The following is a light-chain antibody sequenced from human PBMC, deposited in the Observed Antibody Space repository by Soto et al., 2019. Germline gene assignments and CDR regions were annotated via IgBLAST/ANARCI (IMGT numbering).Light chain of an antibody. V-gene: IGLV2-23*01. J-gene: IGLJ2*01. Sequence: QSALTQPASVSGSPGQSITISCTGTSSDVGRSNLVSWYQHHPGKAPKLMIYEGTKRPSGVSNRFSGSKSDNTASLTISGLQAEDEADYYCCSYAGGNTFVVFGGGIKLTVL. CDR1: SSDVGRSNL. CDR2: EGT. CDR3: CSYAGGNTFVV.